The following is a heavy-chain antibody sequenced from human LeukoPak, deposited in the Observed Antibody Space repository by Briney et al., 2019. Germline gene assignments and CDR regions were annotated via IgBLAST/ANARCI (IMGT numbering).Heavy chain of an antibody. J-gene: IGHJ6*03. CDR2: IYYSGST. V-gene: IGHV4-59*01. D-gene: IGHD5-18*01. CDR1: GGSISSYY. Sequence: SETLSLTCTVSGGSISSYYWSWIRQPPGKGLEWIGYIYYSGSTNYNPSLKSRVTISVDTSKNQFSLKLSSVTAADTAVYYCARGGYSYGYVSYYYYMDVWGKGTTVTVSS. CDR3: ARGGYSYGYVSYYYYMDV.